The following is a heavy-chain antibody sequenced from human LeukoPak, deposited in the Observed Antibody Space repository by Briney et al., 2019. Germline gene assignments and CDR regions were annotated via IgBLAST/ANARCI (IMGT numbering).Heavy chain of an antibody. CDR3: ARFRFGELSAFDY. V-gene: IGHV4-61*01. J-gene: IGHJ4*02. CDR1: GGSVSSGSYY. Sequence: PSETLSLTCTVSGGSVSSGSYYWSWIRQPPGRGLEWIGYIYYSGSTNYNPSLKSRVTISVDTSKNQFSLKLSSVTAADTAVYYCARFRFGELSAFDYWGQGTLVTVSS. D-gene: IGHD3-10*01. CDR2: IYYSGST.